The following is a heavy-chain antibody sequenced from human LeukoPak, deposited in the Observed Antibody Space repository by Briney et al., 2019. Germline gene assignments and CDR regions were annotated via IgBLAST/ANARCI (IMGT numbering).Heavy chain of an antibody. J-gene: IGHJ3*01. D-gene: IGHD6-6*01. Sequence: GGSLRLSCAASGFTFNGYGMHWVRQAPGKGLEWVAFVRYNGSLSYYADSVKGRFTISRDNSKKILHLQMNSLRVEDTAVYYCAKDRRFVEYISSSAALEVWGQGTVVTVSS. CDR1: GFTFNGYG. CDR2: VRYNGSLS. V-gene: IGHV3-30*02. CDR3: AKDRRFVEYISSSAALEV.